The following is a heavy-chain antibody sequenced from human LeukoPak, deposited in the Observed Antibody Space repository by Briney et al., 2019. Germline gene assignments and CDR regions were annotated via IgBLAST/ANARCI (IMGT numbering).Heavy chain of an antibody. J-gene: IGHJ4*02. CDR3: ARDQRDGYSFDY. CDR2: IYHSGST. D-gene: IGHD5-24*01. V-gene: IGHV4-30-2*01. CDR1: GGSISSGGYS. Sequence: PSETLSLTCAVSGGSISSGGYSWSWIRQPPGKGLEWIGYIYHSGSTYYNPSLKSRVTISVDRSKNQFSLKLSSVTAADTAVYYCARDQRDGYSFDYWGQGTLVTVSS.